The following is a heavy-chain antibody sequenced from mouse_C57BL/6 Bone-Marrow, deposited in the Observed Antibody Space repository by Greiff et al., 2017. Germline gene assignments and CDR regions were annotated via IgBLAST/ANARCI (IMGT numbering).Heavy chain of an antibody. CDR1: GYTFTSYW. CDR3: ASWDGFDY. Sequence: QVQLQPGAELVKPGASVKMSCKASGYTFTSYWITWVKQRPGQGLEWIGDIYPGSGSTNYNEKFKSKATLTVDTSSSTAYMQLSSLTSEDSAVYYCASWDGFDYWGQGTTLTVSS. J-gene: IGHJ2*01. V-gene: IGHV1-55*01. CDR2: IYPGSGST. D-gene: IGHD4-1*01.